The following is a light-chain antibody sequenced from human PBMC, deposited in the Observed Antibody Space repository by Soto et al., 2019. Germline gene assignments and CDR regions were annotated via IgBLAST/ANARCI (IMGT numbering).Light chain of an antibody. CDR1: SSNIGSNT. Sequence: QSVLTQPPSASGTPGQRVTISCSGSSSNIGSNTVNWYQQLPGTAPKLLIYSNNQRPSGVPDRFSGSNSGTSASLAISGLQSEDEADYYCVAWDDSLNGWVFGTGTKVTVL. CDR2: SNN. J-gene: IGLJ1*01. CDR3: VAWDDSLNGWV. V-gene: IGLV1-44*01.